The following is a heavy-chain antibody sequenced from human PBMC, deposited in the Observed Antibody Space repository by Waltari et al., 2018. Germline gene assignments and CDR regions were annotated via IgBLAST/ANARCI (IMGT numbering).Heavy chain of an antibody. CDR3: ASSLDSSGST. Sequence: EVQLVETGGGLIQPGGSLRLSCAASGFTVNSNYMSWIRQAPGKGLELVSIIKSDGSTYYAYAVQGRFTISRDNSKNTLNLQMNSLRAEDTAVYYCASSLDSSGSTWGQGTLVTVSS. CDR1: GFTVNSNY. J-gene: IGHJ5*02. CDR2: IKSDGST. D-gene: IGHD3-22*01. V-gene: IGHV3-53*02.